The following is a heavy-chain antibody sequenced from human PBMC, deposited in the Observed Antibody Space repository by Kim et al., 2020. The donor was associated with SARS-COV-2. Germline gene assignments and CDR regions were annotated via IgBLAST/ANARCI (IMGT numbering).Heavy chain of an antibody. Sequence: SRSYADSVKGRFTVSRDKAKNTLYLEMNSLRAEDTAVYYCARGSSTSCYDWGQGALVTVSS. J-gene: IGHJ4*02. V-gene: IGHV3-74*01. D-gene: IGHD2-2*01. CDR3: ARGSSTSCYD. CDR2: SR.